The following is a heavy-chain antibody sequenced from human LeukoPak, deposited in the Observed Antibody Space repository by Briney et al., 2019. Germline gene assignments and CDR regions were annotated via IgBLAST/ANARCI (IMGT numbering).Heavy chain of an antibody. D-gene: IGHD4-23*01. CDR3: ARDSAVYDYGGNSYYFDY. CDR2: ISYDGSNK. CDR1: GFTFSSYA. V-gene: IGHV3-30-3*01. J-gene: IGHJ4*02. Sequence: GRSLRLSCAASGFTFSSYAMHWVRQAPGKGLEWVAVISYDGSNKYYADSVKGRFTISRDNSKNTLYLQMNSLRAEDTAVYYCARDSAVYDYGGNSYYFDYWGQGTLVTVSS.